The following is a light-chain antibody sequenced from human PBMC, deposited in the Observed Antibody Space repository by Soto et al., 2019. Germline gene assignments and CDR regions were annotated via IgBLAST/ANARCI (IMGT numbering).Light chain of an antibody. CDR3: QQLNSYPLT. J-gene: IGKJ4*01. V-gene: IGKV1-9*01. Sequence: DIQLTQSPSFLSASVGDRVTITCRASQGISSYLAWYQQKPGKAPKLLIYAASTLQSGVPSRFSGSRSGTAFTLTTSSLQPEDFATYYCQQLNSYPLTFGGGTKVEIK. CDR1: QGISSY. CDR2: AAS.